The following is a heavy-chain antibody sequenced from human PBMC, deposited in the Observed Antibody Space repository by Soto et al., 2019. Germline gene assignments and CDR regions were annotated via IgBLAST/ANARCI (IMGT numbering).Heavy chain of an antibody. Sequence: GGSLRLSCAASGFTFSSYWMSWVRQAPGKGLEWVANIKQDGSEKYYVDSVKGRFTISRDNAKNSLYLQMDSLRAEDTAVYYCARYILAGVTIFGVVTLPGGWCDPWGQGTLVTVSS. CDR3: ARYILAGVTIFGVVTLPGGWCDP. CDR2: IKQDGSEK. D-gene: IGHD3-3*01. V-gene: IGHV3-7*03. J-gene: IGHJ5*02. CDR1: GFTFSSYW.